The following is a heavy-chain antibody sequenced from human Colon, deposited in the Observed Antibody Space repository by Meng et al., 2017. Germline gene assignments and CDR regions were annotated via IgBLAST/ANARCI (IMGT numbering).Heavy chain of an antibody. Sequence: SETLSLTCTVSGGSISSGSYYWGWIRQPAGKGLEWIGRIYTSGSTNYNPSLKSRVTISVDTSKNQFSLKLSSVTAADTAVYYCARDYDILTGYYVAFDIWGQGTMVTVSS. D-gene: IGHD3-9*01. CDR1: GGSISSGSYY. J-gene: IGHJ3*02. V-gene: IGHV4-61*02. CDR3: ARDYDILTGYYVAFDI. CDR2: IYTSGST.